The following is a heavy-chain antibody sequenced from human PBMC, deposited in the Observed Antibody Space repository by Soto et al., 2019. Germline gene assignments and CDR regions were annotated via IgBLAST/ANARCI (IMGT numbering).Heavy chain of an antibody. CDR1: GFIFRGYW. Sequence: PGGSLRLSCAGSGFIFRGYWMSWVRQAPGKGLEWVANIKQDGSDKNYVDSVKGRFSISRDNAKNSVYLQLSSLRDEDTAAYYCARGSGWLDYWGPGTLVTVSS. CDR2: IKQDGSDK. J-gene: IGHJ4*02. V-gene: IGHV3-7*01. CDR3: ARGSGWLDY. D-gene: IGHD6-19*01.